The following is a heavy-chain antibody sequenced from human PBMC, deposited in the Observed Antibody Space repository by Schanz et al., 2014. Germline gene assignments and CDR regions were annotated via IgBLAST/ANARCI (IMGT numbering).Heavy chain of an antibody. CDR2: ICSSGNTI. CDR3: AKDLLYGAPMPLNHLDY. CDR1: GFAFSSYS. D-gene: IGHD2-2*01. J-gene: IGHJ4*02. Sequence: QLVGSGGGLIQPGGSLRLSCTASGFAFSSYSMNWVRQAPGKGLEWVSYICSSGNTIYYADSVKGRFTISRDNAKNSLYLQMNSLRAEDTAVYYCAKDLLYGAPMPLNHLDYWGQGTLVTVSS. V-gene: IGHV3-48*04.